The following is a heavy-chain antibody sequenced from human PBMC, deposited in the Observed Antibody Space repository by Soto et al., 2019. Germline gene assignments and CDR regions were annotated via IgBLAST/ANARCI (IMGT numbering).Heavy chain of an antibody. CDR1: GYTFTNYG. CDR2: ISAYNGNT. Sequence: GASVKVSCKASGYTFTNYGISWVRQAPGQGLEWMGWISAYNGNTKYAQKLQGRVTMTTDTSTSTAYMQMNSLRAEDTAVYYCARLRLTGYFDYWGQGTLVTVSS. V-gene: IGHV1-18*01. CDR3: ARLRLTGYFDY. J-gene: IGHJ4*02.